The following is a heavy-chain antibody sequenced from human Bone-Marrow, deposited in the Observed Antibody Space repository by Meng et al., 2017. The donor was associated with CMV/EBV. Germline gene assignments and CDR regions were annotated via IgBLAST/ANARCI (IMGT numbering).Heavy chain of an antibody. J-gene: IGHJ4*02. CDR1: GYTLTDYG. CDR2: ISADNGKT. V-gene: IGHV1-18*04. Sequence: QVQLVQSGAEVKKPGASVXVSCKASGYTLTDYGISWVRQAPGQGLEWMGWISADNGKTKFAQKIKGRVNMATDTSTTTAYMELRSLRSDDTAVYYCARVYYDTSGYYLGFYFDYWCQGTLVTVSS. D-gene: IGHD3-22*01. CDR3: ARVYYDTSGYYLGFYFDY.